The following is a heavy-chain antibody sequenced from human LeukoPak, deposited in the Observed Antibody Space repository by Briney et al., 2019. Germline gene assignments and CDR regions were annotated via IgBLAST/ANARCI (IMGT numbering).Heavy chain of an antibody. CDR1: GYTFTGYY. J-gene: IGHJ4*02. V-gene: IGHV1-2*02. Sequence: ASVKVSCKASGYTFTGYYMHWVRQAPGQGLEWMGWINPNSGGTNYAQKFQGRVTMTRDTSISTAYMELSWLRYDDTAVYYCAREKKDSDGSGSFLGYWGQGTLVTVSS. D-gene: IGHD3-10*01. CDR3: AREKKDSDGSGSFLGY. CDR2: INPNSGGT.